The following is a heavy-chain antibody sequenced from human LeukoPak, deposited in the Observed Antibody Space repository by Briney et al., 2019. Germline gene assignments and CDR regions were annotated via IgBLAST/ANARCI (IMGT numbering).Heavy chain of an antibody. Sequence: GGSLKLSCAASGFTFSSYSMNWVRQAPGKGLEWVSSISSSSSYIYYADSVKGRFTISRDNAKNSLYLQMNSLRPEDTAVYYCAKGPTPLSSRGWIDPWGQGTLVTVSS. CDR3: AKGPTPLSSRGWIDP. CDR2: ISSSSSYI. V-gene: IGHV3-21*01. J-gene: IGHJ5*02. CDR1: GFTFSSYS. D-gene: IGHD6-13*01.